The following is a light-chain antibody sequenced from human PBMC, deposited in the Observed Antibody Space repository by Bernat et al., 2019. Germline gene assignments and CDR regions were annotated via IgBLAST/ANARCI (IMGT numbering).Light chain of an antibody. CDR2: KDR. J-gene: IGLJ3*02. V-gene: IGLV3-25*03. Sequence: SYELTQPPSVSVSPGHTATITCSGDALSKQYTYWYQQRPGQAPVLLIYKDRERPSGIPERFSGSPSGTTVTLTISGVPADDEADYYCHSLDSTSSYRVFGGGTRLTVL. CDR1: ALSKQY. CDR3: HSLDSTSSYRV.